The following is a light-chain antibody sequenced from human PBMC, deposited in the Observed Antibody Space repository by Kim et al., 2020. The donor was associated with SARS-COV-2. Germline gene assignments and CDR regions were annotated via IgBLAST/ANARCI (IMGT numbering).Light chain of an antibody. CDR1: NIGRKR. CDR3: QVWDSVSNHRV. Sequence: APRETATITWEGDNIGRKRVRWYQQKPAQAPVLVISYDSDRPSGTPERFSGSNSGNPATLTISRVEAGDEADYFCQVWDSVSNHRVFGGGTQLTVL. V-gene: IGLV3-21*04. J-gene: IGLJ3*02. CDR2: YDS.